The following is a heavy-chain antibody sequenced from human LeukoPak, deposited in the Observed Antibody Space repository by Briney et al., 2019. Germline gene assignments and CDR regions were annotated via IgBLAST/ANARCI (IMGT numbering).Heavy chain of an antibody. CDR1: GFTFSSYG. CDR3: AKDRYSYAFEYSDS. J-gene: IGHJ4*02. CDR2: ISNDGSKK. D-gene: IGHD5-18*01. Sequence: LPGGSLRLSCAASGFTFSSYGMHWVRQAPGKGLDWVAVISNDGSKKYYADSVKGRFTISRDNSKNTLSLQVSSLRAEDTAVYYCAKDRYSYAFEYSDSWGQGTLVTVSS. V-gene: IGHV3-30*18.